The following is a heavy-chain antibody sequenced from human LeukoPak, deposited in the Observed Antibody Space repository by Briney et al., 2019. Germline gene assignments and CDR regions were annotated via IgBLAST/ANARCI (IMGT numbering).Heavy chain of an antibody. J-gene: IGHJ4*02. CDR2: IYHSGST. Sequence: SETLSLTGAVSGGSISSSNWWSWVRQPPGKGLEWIGEIYHSGSTDYNPSLKSGVTISVDKSKNQFSLKLSSVTAADTAVYYCASGVPETSPLDYWGQGTLVTVSS. V-gene: IGHV4-4*02. CDR1: GGSISSSNW. CDR3: ASGVPETSPLDY. D-gene: IGHD6-6*01.